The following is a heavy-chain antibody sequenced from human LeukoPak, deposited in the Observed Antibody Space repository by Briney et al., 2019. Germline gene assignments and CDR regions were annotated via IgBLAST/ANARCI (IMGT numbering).Heavy chain of an antibody. CDR3: ARADINSPHYGMDV. Sequence: PGGSLRLSCAASGFTFSSYGMHWVRQAPGKGLEWVAVIWYDGSNKYYADSVKGRFTISRDNSKNTLYLQMNSLRAENTAVYYCARADINSPHYGMDVWGQGTTVTVSS. D-gene: IGHD2-15*01. V-gene: IGHV3-33*08. CDR1: GFTFSSYG. J-gene: IGHJ6*02. CDR2: IWYDGSNK.